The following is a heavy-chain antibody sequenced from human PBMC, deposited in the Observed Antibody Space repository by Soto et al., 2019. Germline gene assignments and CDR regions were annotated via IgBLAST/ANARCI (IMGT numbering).Heavy chain of an antibody. Sequence: QVQLVQSGAEVKKPGASVKLSCKASGYTFITSYYTHWVRQAPGQGLEWMGIINPTGTMTKYSERFQGRLTMTRDTSTSTDYMELSTLTSEATAVYFCARDTGYDHDAFDIWGQGTMVTVSS. V-gene: IGHV1-46*01. CDR1: GYTFITSYY. D-gene: IGHD5-12*01. J-gene: IGHJ3*02. CDR3: ARDTGYDHDAFDI. CDR2: INPTGTMT.